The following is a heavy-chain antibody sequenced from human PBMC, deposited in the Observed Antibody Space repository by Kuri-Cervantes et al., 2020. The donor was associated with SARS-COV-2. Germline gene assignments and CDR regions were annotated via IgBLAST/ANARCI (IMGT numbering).Heavy chain of an antibody. J-gene: IGHJ4*02. CDR2: IYSGGST. CDR3: ARDGRIQLWLIQYYFDY. D-gene: IGHD5-18*01. Sequence: GESLKISCAASGFTVSSNYMSWVRQAPGKGLEWVSVIYSGGSTYYADSVKGRFTISRDNSKNTLYLQMNSLRAEDTAVYYCARDGRIQLWLIQYYFDYWGQGTLVTVSS. V-gene: IGHV3-53*05. CDR1: GFTVSSNY.